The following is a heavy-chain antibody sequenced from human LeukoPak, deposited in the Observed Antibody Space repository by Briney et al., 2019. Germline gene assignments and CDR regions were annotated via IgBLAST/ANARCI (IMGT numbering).Heavy chain of an antibody. V-gene: IGHV4-39*07. CDR3: ARDGSYSGSSPLDY. CDR2: MFHRGST. CDR1: GGSITSGDYY. Sequence: SETLSLTCTVSGGSITSGDYYWGWIRQPPGKGLEWIASMFHRGSTYYNSSLKSRVTISVDTSKNQFSLKLTSVTAADTAVYYCARDGSYSGSSPLDYWGQGTLVTVSS. J-gene: IGHJ4*02. D-gene: IGHD3-10*01.